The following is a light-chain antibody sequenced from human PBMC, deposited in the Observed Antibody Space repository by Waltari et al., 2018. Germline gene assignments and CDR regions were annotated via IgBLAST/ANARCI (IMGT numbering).Light chain of an antibody. CDR1: QSVSSS. J-gene: IGKJ4*01. V-gene: IGKV3-11*01. Sequence: EIVLTQSPATLSLSPGERATLSCRASQSVSSSLAWYQQRPGQAPRPLIYDASNSATGIPARFSGSGSGTDFTLTISSLEPEDFAVYYCQQRSNWPLTFGGGTKVEIK. CDR3: QQRSNWPLT. CDR2: DAS.